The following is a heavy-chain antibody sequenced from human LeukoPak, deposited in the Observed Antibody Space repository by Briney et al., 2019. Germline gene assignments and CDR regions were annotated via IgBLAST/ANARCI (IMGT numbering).Heavy chain of an antibody. CDR3: AKLSYYDSSGYWYYFDY. J-gene: IGHJ4*02. D-gene: IGHD3-22*01. CDR1: GFTFSGCW. CDR2: IKEDGSKK. V-gene: IGHV3-7*03. Sequence: GGSLRLSCAASGFTFSGCWMTWVRQAPGKGLEWVANIKEDGSKKNYVDSVKGRFTIFRDNAKNSLYLQMNSLRAEDTAVYYCAKLSYYDSSGYWYYFDYWGQGTLVTVSS.